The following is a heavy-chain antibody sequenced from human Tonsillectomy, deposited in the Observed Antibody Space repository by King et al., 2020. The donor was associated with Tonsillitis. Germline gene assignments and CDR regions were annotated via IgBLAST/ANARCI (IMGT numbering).Heavy chain of an antibody. Sequence: VQLVESGGGLVQPGGSLRLSCVASGFTFNFYYMTWVRQAPGKGLEWVANIKQDGSEQFYAGSVKGRFTISRDNARNSLFLQMSSLRVEETAVYYCAREGVIDAAVDDASDIWGQGTLVTVSS. CDR3: AREGVIDAAVDDASDI. CDR2: IKQDGSEQ. CDR1: GFTFNFYY. J-gene: IGHJ3*02. V-gene: IGHV3-7*03. D-gene: IGHD2-15*01.